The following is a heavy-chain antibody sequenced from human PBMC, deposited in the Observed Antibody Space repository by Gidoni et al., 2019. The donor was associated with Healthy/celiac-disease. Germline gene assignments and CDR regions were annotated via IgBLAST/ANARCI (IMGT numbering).Heavy chain of an antibody. Sequence: QVQLQQWGAGLLKPSETLSLTCAVYGVSFSGYYWSWIRQPPVKGMEWIGEINQSGSTNYNPSLKSRVTISVDTSKNQFSLKLSSVTAADTAVYYCARGYPNIVVVPAATNFDYWGQGTLVTVSS. CDR1: GVSFSGYY. CDR3: ARGYPNIVVVPAATNFDY. J-gene: IGHJ4*02. CDR2: INQSGST. D-gene: IGHD2-2*01. V-gene: IGHV4-34*01.